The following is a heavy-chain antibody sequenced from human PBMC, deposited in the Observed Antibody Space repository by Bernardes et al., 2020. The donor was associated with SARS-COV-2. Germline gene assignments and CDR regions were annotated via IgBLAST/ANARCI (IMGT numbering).Heavy chain of an antibody. J-gene: IGHJ5*02. CDR3: ARSTVGATNWFDP. D-gene: IGHD1-26*01. Sequence: ASVKVSCKASGYTFISYDINWVRQATGQGLEWMAWMNPNSGNTGYAQKFQGRVTMTRNTSISTAYMELTSLRSEDTAVYFCARSTVGATNWFDPWGQGTLVTVSS. CDR2: MNPNSGNT. V-gene: IGHV1-8*01. CDR1: GYTFISYD.